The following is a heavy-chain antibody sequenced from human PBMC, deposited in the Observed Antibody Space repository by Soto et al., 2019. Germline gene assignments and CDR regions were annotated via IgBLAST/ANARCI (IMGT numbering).Heavy chain of an antibody. V-gene: IGHV3-11*06. D-gene: IGHD2-8*01. J-gene: IGHJ4*02. CDR3: ARDLRFSSTNYFDF. CDR1: GFLFTDYY. CDR2: IDGSSDYT. Sequence: QVQLVESGGGLVKPGGSLRLSCTASGFLFTDYYMSWIRQPPGKGLEWLAYIDGSSDYTNSADSVKSRFTISRDNAKNSVFLQMNNLRADDTAVYYCARDLRFSSTNYFDFWGRGTLVTVSS.